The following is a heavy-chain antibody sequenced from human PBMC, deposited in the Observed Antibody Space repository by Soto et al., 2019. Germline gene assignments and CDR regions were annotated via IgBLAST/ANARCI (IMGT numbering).Heavy chain of an antibody. Sequence: ASVKVSCKASGGTFSSYTISWVRQAPGQGLEWMGRIIPILGIANYAQKFQGRVTITADKSTSTAYMELSSLRSEDTAVYYCARDEITMVRGVIITHWFDPWGQGTLVTVSS. J-gene: IGHJ5*02. CDR2: IIPILGIA. CDR1: GGTFSSYT. V-gene: IGHV1-69*04. D-gene: IGHD3-10*01. CDR3: ARDEITMVRGVIITHWFDP.